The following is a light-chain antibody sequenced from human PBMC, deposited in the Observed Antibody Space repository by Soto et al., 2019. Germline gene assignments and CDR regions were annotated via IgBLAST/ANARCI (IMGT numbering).Light chain of an antibody. J-gene: IGLJ2*01. CDR2: VNSDGSH. V-gene: IGLV4-69*02. CDR1: SGHSNYA. CDR3: QAWGTGIRV. Sequence: QPVLTQSPSASAPLGASVKLTCTLSSGHSNYAIAWHQQQAEKGPRYLMKVNSDGSHSKGDGTPGRFSGSSSGAERYLTISSLQSDDEADYYCQAWGTGIRVFGGGTKLTVL.